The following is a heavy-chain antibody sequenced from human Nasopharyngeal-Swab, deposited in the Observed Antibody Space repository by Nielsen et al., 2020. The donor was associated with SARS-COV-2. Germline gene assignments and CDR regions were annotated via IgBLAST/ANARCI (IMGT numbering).Heavy chain of an antibody. V-gene: IGHV1-8*01. CDR3: ARRVPPFSSSWYQRYYYYMDV. J-gene: IGHJ6*03. CDR2: MNPNSGNT. D-gene: IGHD6-13*01. Sequence: WVRQAPGQGLEWMGWMNPNSGNTGYAQKFQGRVTMTRNTSISTAYMELSSLRSEDTAVYYCARRVPPFSSSWYQRYYYYMDVWGKGTTVTVSS.